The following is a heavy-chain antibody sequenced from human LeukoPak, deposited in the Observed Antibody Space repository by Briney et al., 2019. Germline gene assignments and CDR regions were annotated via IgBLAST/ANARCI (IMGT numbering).Heavy chain of an antibody. CDR2: ISYDGSNK. CDR3: ASLAAADTW. J-gene: IGHJ4*02. CDR1: GFTFSSYA. Sequence: GRSLRLSCAASGFTFSSYAMHWVRQAPGKGLEWVAVISYDGSNKYYADSVEGRFTISRDNSKNTLYLQMNSLRAEDTAVYYCASLAAADTWWGQGTLVTVSS. D-gene: IGHD6-13*01. V-gene: IGHV3-30-3*01.